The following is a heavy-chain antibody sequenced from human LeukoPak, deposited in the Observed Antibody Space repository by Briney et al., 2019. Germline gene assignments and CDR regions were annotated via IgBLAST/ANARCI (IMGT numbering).Heavy chain of an antibody. CDR3: ARVSDYYGSGSYYYYYGMDV. CDR1: GGSISSSSYY. D-gene: IGHD3-10*01. Sequence: SETLSLTCTVSGGSISSSSYYWGWIRQPPGKGLEWIGSIYYSGSTYYNPSLKSRVTISVDTSKNQFSLKLSSVTAADTAVYYCARVSDYYGSGSYYYYYGMDVWGQGTTVTVSS. CDR2: IYYSGST. V-gene: IGHV4-39*07. J-gene: IGHJ6*02.